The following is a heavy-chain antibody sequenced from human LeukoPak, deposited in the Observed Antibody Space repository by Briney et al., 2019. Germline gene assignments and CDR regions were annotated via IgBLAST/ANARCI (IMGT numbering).Heavy chain of an antibody. CDR3: ARVPTVTFFDY. J-gene: IGHJ4*02. Sequence: SETLSLTCTVSGGSISNSSSYWGWIRQPPGKGLEWIGSIYYSGSTYYNPSLKSRVTISVDTSKNQFSLKLSSVTAADTAVYYCARVPTVTFFDYWGQGTLVTVSS. CDR1: GGSISNSSSY. CDR2: IYYSGST. D-gene: IGHD4-17*01. V-gene: IGHV4-39*07.